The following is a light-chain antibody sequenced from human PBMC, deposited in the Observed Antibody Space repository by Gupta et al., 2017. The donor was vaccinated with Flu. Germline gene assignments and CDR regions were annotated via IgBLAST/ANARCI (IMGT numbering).Light chain of an antibody. J-gene: IGLJ3*02. CDR2: DTS. CDR3: LLYYGSARV. V-gene: IGLV7-46*01. CDR1: TGAVTSGHY. Sequence: STGAVTSGHYPYWFQQTPGQAPKTLISDTSKRHSWTPARFSGSLLGGKAALTLSGAQPEDEAEYYCLLYYGSARVFGGGTKLTVL.